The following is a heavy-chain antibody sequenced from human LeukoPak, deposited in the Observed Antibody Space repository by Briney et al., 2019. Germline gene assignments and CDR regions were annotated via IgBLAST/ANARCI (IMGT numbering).Heavy chain of an antibody. V-gene: IGHV3-48*02. Sequence: GGSLRLSCVASGFPFSSYWMTWVRQAPGKGLEWISYIDSDTYGNTIYYPHTVKGRFTISRDNAKNSLYLQMDSLRDEDTAVYYCARDRDYAFDYWGQGTLVTVSS. CDR1: GFPFSSYW. CDR3: ARDRDYAFDY. D-gene: IGHD4-17*01. CDR2: IDSDTYGNTI. J-gene: IGHJ4*02.